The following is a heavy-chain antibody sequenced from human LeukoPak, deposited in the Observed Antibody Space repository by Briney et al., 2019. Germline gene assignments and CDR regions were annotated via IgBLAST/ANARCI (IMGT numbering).Heavy chain of an antibody. V-gene: IGHV1-18*01. CDR3: ARSTEENWDPNWFDP. CDR1: GYTFTSYG. CDR2: ISAYNGNT. J-gene: IGHJ5*02. Sequence: GASVKVSCKASGYTFTSYGISWVRQAPGQGLEWLGWISAYNGNTNYAQKLQGRVTMTTDTSTSTAYMELRSLRSDDTAVYYCARSTEENWDPNWFDPWGQGTLVTVSS. D-gene: IGHD7-27*01.